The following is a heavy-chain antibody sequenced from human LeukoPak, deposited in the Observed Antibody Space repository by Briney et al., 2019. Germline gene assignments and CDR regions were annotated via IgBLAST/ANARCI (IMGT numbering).Heavy chain of an antibody. CDR3: ARDHPSAIDY. Sequence: TSETLSLTCTVSGGSISSYYWSWIRQPPGKGLEWIGYIYYSGSTNYNPSLKSRVTISVDTSKNQFSLKLSSVTAADTAVYYCARDHPSAIDYWGQGTLVTVSS. V-gene: IGHV4-59*12. D-gene: IGHD5-18*01. CDR1: GGSISSYY. CDR2: IYYSGST. J-gene: IGHJ4*02.